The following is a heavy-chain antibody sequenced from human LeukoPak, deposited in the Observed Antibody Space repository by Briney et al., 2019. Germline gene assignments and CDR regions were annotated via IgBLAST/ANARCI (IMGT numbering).Heavy chain of an antibody. D-gene: IGHD4-17*01. Sequence: GASVKVSCKASGYTFTSYYMHWVRQAPGQGPEWMGIVNPSGGSTSYAQKFQGRVTMTRDTSTSTVYMELSSLRSEDTAVYYCARAGFDYGDYGGWFDPWGQGTLVTVSS. V-gene: IGHV1-46*01. CDR2: VNPSGGST. CDR3: ARAGFDYGDYGGWFDP. J-gene: IGHJ5*02. CDR1: GYTFTSYY.